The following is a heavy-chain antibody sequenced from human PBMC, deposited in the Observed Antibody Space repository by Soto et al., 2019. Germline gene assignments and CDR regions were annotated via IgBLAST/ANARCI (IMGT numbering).Heavy chain of an antibody. V-gene: IGHV4-31*03. J-gene: IGHJ3*02. Sequence: QVQLQESGPGLVKPSQTLSLTCTVSGGSISSGGYYWSWIRQHPGKGLEWIGYIYYSGSTYYNPSLKSRVTISVDTSKNQFSLKLSSVTAADTAVYYCARANLRYYDSSGYYFRHAFDIWGQGTMVTVSS. D-gene: IGHD3-22*01. CDR3: ARANLRYYDSSGYYFRHAFDI. CDR2: IYYSGST. CDR1: GGSISSGGYY.